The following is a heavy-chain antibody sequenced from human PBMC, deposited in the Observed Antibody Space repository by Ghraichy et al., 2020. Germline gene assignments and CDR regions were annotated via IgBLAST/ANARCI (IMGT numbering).Heavy chain of an antibody. Sequence: GGSLRLSCAASGFTFSSYAMSWVRQAPGKGLEWVSAISGSGGSTYYADSVKGRFTISRDNSKNTLYLQMNSLRAEDTAVYYCAKGKRITMVRGAPRPFDYWGQGTLVTVSS. V-gene: IGHV3-23*01. CDR1: GFTFSSYA. D-gene: IGHD3-10*01. CDR2: ISGSGGST. J-gene: IGHJ4*02. CDR3: AKGKRITMVRGAPRPFDY.